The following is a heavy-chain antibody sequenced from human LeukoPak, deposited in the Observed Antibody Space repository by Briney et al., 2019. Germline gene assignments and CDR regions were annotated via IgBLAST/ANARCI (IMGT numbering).Heavy chain of an antibody. V-gene: IGHV3-48*01. D-gene: IGHD3-22*01. CDR3: VRDDDRPDNGLDY. Sequence: GGSLRLSCAASGFPFSAYYMNWVRQAPGGGLEWVSAISRRNKTSYYADSVKGRFTISRDNAKNSLFLQMNSLRAEDTAVYYCVRDDDRPDNGLDYWGQGTLVTVSS. CDR2: ISRRNKTS. CDR1: GFPFSAYY. J-gene: IGHJ4*02.